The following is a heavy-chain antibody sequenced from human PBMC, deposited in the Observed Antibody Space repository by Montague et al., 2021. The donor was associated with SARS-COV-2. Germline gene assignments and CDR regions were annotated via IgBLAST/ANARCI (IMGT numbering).Heavy chain of an antibody. J-gene: IGHJ4*02. Sequence: SETLSLTCTVSGGSIITSNYYWGWLRQPPGKGLEWIGSGDYSGSTSYNPSLTSRVTISVDTSKNQFSLRLNSVTAADTAVYYCVATYNGNWYYFDYWGQGTLVTVSS. CDR3: VATYNGNWYYFDY. CDR1: GGSIITSNYY. D-gene: IGHD6-13*01. CDR2: GDYSGST. V-gene: IGHV4-39*01.